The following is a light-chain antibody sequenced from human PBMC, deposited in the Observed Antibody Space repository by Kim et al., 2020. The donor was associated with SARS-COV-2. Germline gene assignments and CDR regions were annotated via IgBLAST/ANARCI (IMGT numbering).Light chain of an antibody. CDR2: YDS. V-gene: IGLV3-21*01. Sequence: SYELTQPPSVSVSPGKTASITCGGNNFGSKNAHWYQQKPGQSPVLVIYYDSNRPSGIPERFSGSNSGNTATLTISRTEAGDEADYYCQAWDSSSAVPVFG. J-gene: IGLJ3*02. CDR1: NFGSKN. CDR3: QAWDSSSAVPV.